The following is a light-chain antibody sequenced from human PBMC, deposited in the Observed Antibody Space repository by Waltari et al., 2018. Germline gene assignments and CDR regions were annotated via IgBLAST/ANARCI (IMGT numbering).Light chain of an antibody. J-gene: IGLJ2*01. CDR2: SNN. CDR1: SSNIGSKS. V-gene: IGLV1-44*01. CDR3: ATWDDSLNGL. Sequence: QSVLTQPPSVSGTPGQRVSISCSGSSSNIGSKSVNWYQQVPGTAPKLLIYSNNQRPSGVPDRFSGSKSGTSASLAISGIQSEDEADYYCATWDDSLNGLFGGGTKLTVL.